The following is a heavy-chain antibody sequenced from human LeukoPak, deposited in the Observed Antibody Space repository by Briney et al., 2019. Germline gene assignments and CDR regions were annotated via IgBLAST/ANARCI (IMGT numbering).Heavy chain of an antibody. D-gene: IGHD1-26*01. CDR3: ALLVGATLDFDF. CDR2: ISSRSSHI. J-gene: IGHJ4*02. Sequence: PGGSLRLSCAASGFSFSTYSMNWARQAPGKGLEWVSSISSRSSHIYYADSVKGRFTISRDNAKNSLFLQMNSLRVEDTAVYYCALLVGATLDFDFWGQGTLVTVSS. CDR1: GFSFSTYS. V-gene: IGHV3-21*01.